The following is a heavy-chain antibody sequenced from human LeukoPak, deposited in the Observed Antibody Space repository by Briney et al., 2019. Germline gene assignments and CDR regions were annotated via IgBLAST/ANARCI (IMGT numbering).Heavy chain of an antibody. D-gene: IGHD6-13*01. CDR2: ISSSGSTI. CDR1: GFTFSSYE. Sequence: GGSLRLSCAASGFTFSSYEMNWVRQAPGKGLEWVSYISSSGSTIYYADSVKGRFTISRDNAKNSLYPQMNSLRAEDTAVYYCARDPRSSSWYYWGQGTLVTVSS. V-gene: IGHV3-48*03. CDR3: ARDPRSSSWYY. J-gene: IGHJ4*02.